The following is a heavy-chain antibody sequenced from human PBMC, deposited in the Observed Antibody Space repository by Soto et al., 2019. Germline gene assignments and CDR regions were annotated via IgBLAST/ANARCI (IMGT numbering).Heavy chain of an antibody. J-gene: IGHJ5*02. CDR2: IYSSGST. D-gene: IGHD3-3*01. CDR1: GGAISGYY. Sequence: ASETLSLTCTVTGGAISGYYWTWIRQSDEEGLEWIGRIYSSGSTNYNPSLKSRVTISLDTSMNYFSLRLSSVTAADTAVYYCARGQRFSDWFDPWGQGTLVTVSS. CDR3: ARGQRFSDWFDP. V-gene: IGHV4-4*07.